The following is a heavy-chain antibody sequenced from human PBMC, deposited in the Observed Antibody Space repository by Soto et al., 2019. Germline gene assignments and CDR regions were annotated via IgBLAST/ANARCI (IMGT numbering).Heavy chain of an antibody. D-gene: IGHD3-10*01. CDR3: ARVGYGSGSYYNRLLFDY. V-gene: IGHV4-39*07. CDR1: CGSISSRSYY. Sequence: PSETLSLTCTVSCGSISSRSYYWGLIRQPPGKGLEWIGYIYYSGSTNYNPSLKSRVTISVDTSKNQFSLKLSSVTAADTAAYYCARVGYGSGSYYNRLLFDYWGQGTLVTVSS. J-gene: IGHJ4*02. CDR2: IYYSGST.